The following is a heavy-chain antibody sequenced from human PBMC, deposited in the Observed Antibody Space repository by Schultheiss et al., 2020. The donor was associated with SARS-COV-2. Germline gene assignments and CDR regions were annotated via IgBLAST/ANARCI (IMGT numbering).Heavy chain of an antibody. D-gene: IGHD3-16*02. Sequence: GSLRLSCAASGLKFNYYAMNWARQAPGKGLEWVSGISANGISTYYEDSVKGRFTISRDNAKNTLYLQMNSLRAEDTAVYYCARTHYDYVWGSYRYIDYWGQGTLVTVSS. CDR1: GLKFNYYA. CDR2: ISANGIST. J-gene: IGHJ4*02. CDR3: ARTHYDYVWGSYRYIDY. V-gene: IGHV3-23*02.